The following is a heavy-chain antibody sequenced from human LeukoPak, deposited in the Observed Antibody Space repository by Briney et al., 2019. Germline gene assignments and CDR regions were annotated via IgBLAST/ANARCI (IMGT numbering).Heavy chain of an antibody. CDR3: ARNRGYCSSTSCYVPFDY. CDR2: IYWDDDK. CDR1: GFSLSTSGVG. J-gene: IGHJ4*02. D-gene: IGHD2-2*01. V-gene: IGHV2-5*02. Sequence: KRSGPTLVNPTQTLTLTCTFSGFSLSTSGVGVAWIRQPPGKALEWLALIYWDDDKRYSPSLKSRLTITKDTSKNQVVLTMTNMDPVDTATYYCARNRGYCSSTSCYVPFDYWGQGTLVTVSS.